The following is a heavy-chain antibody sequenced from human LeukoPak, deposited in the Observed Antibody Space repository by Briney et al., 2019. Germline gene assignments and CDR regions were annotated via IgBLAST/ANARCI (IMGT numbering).Heavy chain of an antibody. CDR2: IWYDGSNK. CDR1: GFTFSSYG. CDR3: AGYSSSLYGGFDP. V-gene: IGHV3-33*01. D-gene: IGHD6-13*01. Sequence: GGSLRLSCAASGFTFSSYGMHWGRQAPGKGLEWVAVIWYDGSNKYYADSVKGRFTISRDNSKNTLYLQMNSLRAEDTAVYYCAGYSSSLYGGFDPWGQGTLVTVSS. J-gene: IGHJ5*02.